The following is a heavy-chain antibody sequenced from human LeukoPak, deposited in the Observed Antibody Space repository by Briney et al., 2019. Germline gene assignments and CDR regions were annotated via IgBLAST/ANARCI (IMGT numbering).Heavy chain of an antibody. CDR2: IIPIFGTA. Sequence: SVKVSCKASGYTFTGYYMHWVRQAPGQGLEWMGGIIPIFGTANYAQKFQGRVTITADESTSTAYMELSSLRSEDTAVYYCARGVGGPIAVAGYHDYWGQGTLVAVSS. CDR1: GYTFTGYY. D-gene: IGHD6-19*01. CDR3: ARGVGGPIAVAGYHDY. J-gene: IGHJ4*02. V-gene: IGHV1-69*13.